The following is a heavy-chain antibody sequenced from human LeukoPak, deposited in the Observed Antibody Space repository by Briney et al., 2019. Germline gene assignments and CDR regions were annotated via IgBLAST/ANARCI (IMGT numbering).Heavy chain of an antibody. V-gene: IGHV4-39*07. Sequence: SETLSLTCTVSGGPISSSSYYWGWIRQSPGKGLEWIGSIYYRGSTYCKPSLKSRVTISVDTSKNQFSLKVTSVTAADTAMYYCARFDVIASWVDPWGQGTLVTVSS. D-gene: IGHD3-16*02. CDR2: IYYRGST. CDR3: ARFDVIASWVDP. J-gene: IGHJ5*02. CDR1: GGPISSSSYY.